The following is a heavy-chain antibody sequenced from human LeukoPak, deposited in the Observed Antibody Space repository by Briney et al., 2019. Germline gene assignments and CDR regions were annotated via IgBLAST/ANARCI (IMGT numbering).Heavy chain of an antibody. V-gene: IGHV4-34*01. D-gene: IGHD3-3*01. Sequence: SETLSLTCAVYGGSFSGYYWSWIRQPPGKGLEWIGSIYSSGSAYYNPSLKSRVTISVDTSKNQFSLRLSSVTAADTAVYYCQSRYLEWLLEYWGQGTLVTVSS. J-gene: IGHJ4*02. CDR2: IYSSGSA. CDR3: QSRYLEWLLEY. CDR1: GGSFSGYY.